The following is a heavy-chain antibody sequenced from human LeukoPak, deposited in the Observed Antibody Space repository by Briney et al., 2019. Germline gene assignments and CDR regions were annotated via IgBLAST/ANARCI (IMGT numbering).Heavy chain of an antibody. J-gene: IGHJ4*02. CDR2: ISSSSSYI. D-gene: IGHD3-9*01. V-gene: IGHV3-21*01. CDR3: ARVALRYFDWPPPDY. Sequence: GGSLRLSCAASGFTFSSYSMNWVRQAPGKGLEWVSSISSSSSYIYYADSVKGRFTISRDNAKNSLYLQMNSLRAEDTAVYYCARVALRYFDWPPPDYWGQGTLVTVSS. CDR1: GFTFSSYS.